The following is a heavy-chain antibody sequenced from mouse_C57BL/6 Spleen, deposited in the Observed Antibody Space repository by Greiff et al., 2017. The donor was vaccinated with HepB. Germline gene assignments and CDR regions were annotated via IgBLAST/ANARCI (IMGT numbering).Heavy chain of an antibody. V-gene: IGHV1-69*01. Sequence: QVQLQQPGAELVMPGASVKLSCKASGYTFTSYWMHWVKQRPGQGLEWIGEIDPSDSYTNYNQKFKGKSTLTVDKSSSTAYMQLSSLTSEDSAVYYCGRALRYPTPWFAYWGQGTLVTVSA. CDR1: GYTFTSYW. D-gene: IGHD1-1*01. J-gene: IGHJ3*01. CDR3: GRALRYPTPWFAY. CDR2: IDPSDSYT.